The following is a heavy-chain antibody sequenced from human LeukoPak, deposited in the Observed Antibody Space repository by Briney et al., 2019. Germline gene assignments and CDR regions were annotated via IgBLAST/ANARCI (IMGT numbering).Heavy chain of an antibody. V-gene: IGHV3-64D*09. CDR1: GFTFSNYA. Sequence: GGSLRLSCSASGFTFSNYAMHWVRQAPGKGLEYVSAISSNGGSTYYADSVKGRFTISRDNSKNTLYHQMSSLRAEDTAVYYCVKAQGGGYAYNWFDPWGQGTLVTVSS. J-gene: IGHJ5*02. CDR2: ISSNGGST. D-gene: IGHD5-12*01. CDR3: VKAQGGGYAYNWFDP.